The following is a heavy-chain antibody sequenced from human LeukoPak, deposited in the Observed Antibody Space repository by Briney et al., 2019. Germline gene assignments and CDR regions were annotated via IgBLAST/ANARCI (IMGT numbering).Heavy chain of an antibody. CDR2: IKQDGSEK. CDR3: ARAPNSDCSSTSCS. J-gene: IGHJ5*02. V-gene: IGHV3-7*01. D-gene: IGHD2-2*01. CDR1: GFTFSSYW. Sequence: PGGSLRLSCAASGFTFSSYWMSWVRQAPGKGLEWVANIKQDGSEKYYVDSVKGRFTISRDNAKNSLYLQMNSLRAEDTAVYYCARAPNSDCSSTSCSWGQGTLVTVSS.